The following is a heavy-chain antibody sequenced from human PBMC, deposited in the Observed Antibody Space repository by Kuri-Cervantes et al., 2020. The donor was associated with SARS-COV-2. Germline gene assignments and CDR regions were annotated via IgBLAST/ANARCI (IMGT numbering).Heavy chain of an antibody. V-gene: IGHV3-48*03. Sequence: GGSLRLSCAASGFTFSSYEMNWVRQAPGKGLEWVSYISSSGSTIYYADSVKGRFTISRDNAKNSLYLQMNSLRAEDTAVYYCARATEDYGSGSDYWGQGTLVTGSS. CDR3: ARATEDYGSGSDY. D-gene: IGHD3-10*01. J-gene: IGHJ4*02. CDR1: GFTFSSYE. CDR2: ISSSGSTI.